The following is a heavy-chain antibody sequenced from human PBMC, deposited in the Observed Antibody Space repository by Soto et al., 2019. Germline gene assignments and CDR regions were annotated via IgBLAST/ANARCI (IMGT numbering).Heavy chain of an antibody. CDR3: ARVGGGFGDLRFFFDY. V-gene: IGHV1-2*04. CDR1: GYTFTGYY. Sequence: ASVKVSCKASGYTFTGYYMHWVRQAPGQGLEWMGWINPNSGGTNYAQKFQGWVTMTRDTSISTAYMELSRLRSDDTAVYYCARVGGGFGDLRFFFDYWGQGTLVTVSS. D-gene: IGHD3-10*01. CDR2: INPNSGGT. J-gene: IGHJ4*02.